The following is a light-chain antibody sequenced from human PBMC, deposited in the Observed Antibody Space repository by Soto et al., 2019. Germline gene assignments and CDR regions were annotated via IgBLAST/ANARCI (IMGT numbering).Light chain of an antibody. CDR1: QSVGSGY. Sequence: IVLTQSPGTLSLSPGERATLSCRASQSVGSGYLAWYQQKPGQAPRLLIYGASIRATGIPDRFTGSGSGTHFTLTISRLEPEDFALYYCQQYTTSPFTFGPGTKLDVK. CDR2: GAS. V-gene: IGKV3-20*01. CDR3: QQYTTSPFT. J-gene: IGKJ3*01.